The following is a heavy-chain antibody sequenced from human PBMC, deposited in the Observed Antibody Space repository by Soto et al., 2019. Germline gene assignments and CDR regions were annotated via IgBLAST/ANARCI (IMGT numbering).Heavy chain of an antibody. CDR3: AKGAPKRLVSVTENTDY. D-gene: IGHD3-9*01. CDR2: ISYDGSNK. Sequence: GGSLRLSCAASGFTFSSYGMHWVRQAPGKGLEWVAVISYDGSNKYYADSVKGRFTISRDNSKNTLYLQMSSLRAEVTAVYYCAKGAPKRLVSVTENTDYWGQGTLVTVSS. V-gene: IGHV3-30*18. J-gene: IGHJ4*02. CDR1: GFTFSSYG.